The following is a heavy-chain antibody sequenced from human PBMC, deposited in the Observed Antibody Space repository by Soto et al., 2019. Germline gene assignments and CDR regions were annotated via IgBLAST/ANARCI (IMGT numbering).Heavy chain of an antibody. CDR2: MYYTGVT. D-gene: IGHD3-10*01. CDR1: GGSVRSGNHF. CDR3: ARGGEPLGYYGLDV. J-gene: IGHJ6*02. Sequence: QVQLQESGPGLLKASETLSLTCSVSGGSVRSGNHFWNWIRQPPGRGLEWLGYMYYTGVTNYNPSLKSRVRMSVDTSKNQFSLKLTSLTAADTAVYYCARGGEPLGYYGLDVWGQGTTVTVSS. V-gene: IGHV4-61*01.